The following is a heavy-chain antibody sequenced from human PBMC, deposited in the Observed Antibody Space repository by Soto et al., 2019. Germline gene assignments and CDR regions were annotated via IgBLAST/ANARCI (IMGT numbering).Heavy chain of an antibody. V-gene: IGHV1-2*02. J-gene: IGHJ4*02. CDR3: AREFAYYYDSSGSL. CDR2: INPNSGGT. D-gene: IGHD3-22*01. Sequence: ASVKVSGKASGCTFTGYYMHWVRQAPGQGLEWMGWINPNSGGTNYAQKFQGRVTMTRDTSISTAYMELSRLRSDDTAVYYCAREFAYYYDSSGSLWGQGTLVTAPQ. CDR1: GCTFTGYY.